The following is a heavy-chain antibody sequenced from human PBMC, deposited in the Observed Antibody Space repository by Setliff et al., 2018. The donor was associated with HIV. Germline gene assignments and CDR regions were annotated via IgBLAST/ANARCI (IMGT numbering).Heavy chain of an antibody. Sequence: LSLTCTVSGGSISSSSYYWGWIRQPPGKGLEWIGSIYYSGSTYYNPSLKSRVTISVDTSKNKFSLKLRSVTAADTAVYYCARGHTVVAYWYFDLWGRGTLVTVSS. D-gene: IGHD2-15*01. J-gene: IGHJ2*01. CDR2: IYYSGST. CDR3: ARGHTVVAYWYFDL. CDR1: GGSISSSSYY. V-gene: IGHV4-39*07.